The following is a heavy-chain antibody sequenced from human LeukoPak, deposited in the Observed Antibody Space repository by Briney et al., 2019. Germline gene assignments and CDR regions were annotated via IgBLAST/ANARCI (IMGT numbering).Heavy chain of an antibody. Sequence: PGRSLRLSCVASGFRFEDYAMHWVRQVPGKGLEWVSAIGGGAGSTYYADSVKGRFTISRDNSKNTLYLQMNSLRAEDTAIYYCAKGIAGYYGTRAFDIWGQGTMVTVSS. J-gene: IGHJ3*02. CDR1: GFRFEDYA. D-gene: IGHD4-17*01. CDR2: IGGGAGST. CDR3: AKGIAGYYGTRAFDI. V-gene: IGHV3-23*01.